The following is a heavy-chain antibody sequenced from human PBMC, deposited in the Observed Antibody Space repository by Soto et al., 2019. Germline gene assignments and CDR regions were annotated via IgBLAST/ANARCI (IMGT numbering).Heavy chain of an antibody. CDR3: GGSSSQAY. D-gene: IGHD2-15*01. V-gene: IGHV3-21*06. Sequence: EVQLVESGGGLVKPGGSLRLSCRVSGFTFRSYGMNWVRQAPGKGLEWVSLISASGNSLNYADSVKGRFTISRDNANDSLYLQMNNLRDDDTAVYYCGGSSSQAYLGQGTLVIVSS. CDR2: ISASGNSL. CDR1: GFTFRSYG. J-gene: IGHJ4*02.